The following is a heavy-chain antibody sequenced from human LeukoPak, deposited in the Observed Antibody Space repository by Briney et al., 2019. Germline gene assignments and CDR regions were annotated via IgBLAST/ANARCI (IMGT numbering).Heavy chain of an antibody. CDR2: IYYSGST. CDR3: ARHRGSGVLIDY. CDR1: GGSISSYY. J-gene: IGHJ4*02. Sequence: SETLSLTCTVSGGSISSYYWSWIRQPPGKGLEWIGYIYYSGSTNYNPSLKSRVTISVDTSKNQFSLKLSSVPAADTAVYYCARHRGSGVLIDYWGQGTLVTVSS. V-gene: IGHV4-59*08. D-gene: IGHD6-19*01.